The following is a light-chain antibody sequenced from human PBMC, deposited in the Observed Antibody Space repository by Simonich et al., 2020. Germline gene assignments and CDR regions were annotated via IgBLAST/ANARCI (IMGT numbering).Light chain of an antibody. CDR1: QSVSSN. V-gene: IGKV3-15*01. CDR2: GAS. CDR3: QQYNNWPWT. Sequence: EIVMTQSPATLSVSPGERPTLSCRASQSVSSNLAWYQQKPGQAPRLLIYGASTRATGIPARFSGSGSGTEFTLTISSLQSEDFAVYYYQQYNNWPWTFGQGTKVEIK. J-gene: IGKJ1*01.